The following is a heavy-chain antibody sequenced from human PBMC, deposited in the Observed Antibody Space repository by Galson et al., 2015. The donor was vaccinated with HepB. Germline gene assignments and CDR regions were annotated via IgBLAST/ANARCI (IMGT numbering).Heavy chain of an antibody. CDR3: ARDRGGFWFGEFTDY. CDR1: GFTFSTYW. V-gene: IGHV3-7*03. J-gene: IGHJ4*02. CDR2: IKQDGSET. D-gene: IGHD3-10*01. Sequence: SLRLSCAASGFTFSTYWMSWVRQAPGKGLEWVANIKQDGSETYYVDSVKGRFIISRDNATNSLYLQMNSLRAEDTAVYYCARDRGGFWFGEFTDYWGQGILGTVSS.